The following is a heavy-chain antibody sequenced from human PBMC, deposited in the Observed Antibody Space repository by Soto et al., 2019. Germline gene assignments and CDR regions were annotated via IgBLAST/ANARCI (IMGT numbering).Heavy chain of an antibody. D-gene: IGHD5-12*01. Sequence: QVHLQESGPGLVKPSETLSLTCTVSGGSISSYYWSWIRQPPGKGLEWIGFIYYSGSTNYNPSLKGRVTRSVDTAKNQVALRRSAVAAADTGGYDCARRRYRGYDAVDYWGQGALVTVSS. CDR1: GGSISSYY. CDR3: ARRRYRGYDAVDY. J-gene: IGHJ4*02. V-gene: IGHV4-59*01. CDR2: IYYSGST.